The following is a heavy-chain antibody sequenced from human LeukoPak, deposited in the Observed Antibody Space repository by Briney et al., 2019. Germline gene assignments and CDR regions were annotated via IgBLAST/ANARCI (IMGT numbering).Heavy chain of an antibody. V-gene: IGHV5-51*01. J-gene: IGHJ2*01. CDR2: IYPGDSDT. Sequence: GESLQISCKGSGYSFTSYWIGWVRQMPGKGLEWMGIIYPGDSDTRYSPSFQGQVTISADKSISTAYLQWSSLKASDTAMYYCARLSSLYYYDSSGYYGSYWYFDLWGRGTLVTVSS. D-gene: IGHD3-22*01. CDR3: ARLSSLYYYDSSGYYGSYWYFDL. CDR1: GYSFTSYW.